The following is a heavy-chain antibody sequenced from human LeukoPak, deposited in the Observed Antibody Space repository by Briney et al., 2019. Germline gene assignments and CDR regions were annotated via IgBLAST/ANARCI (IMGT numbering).Heavy chain of an antibody. CDR2: IYYSRST. J-gene: IGHJ4*02. D-gene: IGHD6-13*01. Sequence: PSETLSLTCTVSGGSISSSSYYWGWIRQPPGKGLEWIGSIYYSRSTYYNPSLKSRVTISVDTSKNQFSLKLSSVTAADTAVYYCARGPTSSSWYDLEIYYFDYWGQGTLVTVSS. CDR1: GGSISSSSYY. V-gene: IGHV4-39*01. CDR3: ARGPTSSSWYDLEIYYFDY.